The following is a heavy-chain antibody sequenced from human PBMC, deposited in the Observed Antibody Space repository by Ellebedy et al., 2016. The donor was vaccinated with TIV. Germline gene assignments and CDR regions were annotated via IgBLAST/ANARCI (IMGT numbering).Heavy chain of an antibody. V-gene: IGHV3-74*01. J-gene: IGHJ4*02. CDR2: ISTTDGT. CDR3: ATQLWNTEF. D-gene: IGHD5-24*01. Sequence: GESLKISCAASGFTFSKYWMHWVRQAPGKGLEWVSSISTTDGTHYADSVKGRFTISRDNPKNTLYLQMNSLRVEDTAVYYCATQLWNTEFWGQGTLVIVSS. CDR1: GFTFSKYW.